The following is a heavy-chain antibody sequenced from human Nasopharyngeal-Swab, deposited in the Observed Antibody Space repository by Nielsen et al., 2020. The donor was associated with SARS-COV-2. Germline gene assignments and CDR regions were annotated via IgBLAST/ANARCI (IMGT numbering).Heavy chain of an antibody. J-gene: IGHJ6*02. CDR2: ISWNSGSI. CDR3: AKVVAARYYYYGMDV. V-gene: IGHV3-9*01. Sequence: VRQAPGKGLEWVSGISWNSGSIGYADSVKGRFTISRDNAKNSLYLQMNSLRAEDTALYYCAKVVAARYYYYGMDVWGQGTTVTVSS. D-gene: IGHD2-15*01.